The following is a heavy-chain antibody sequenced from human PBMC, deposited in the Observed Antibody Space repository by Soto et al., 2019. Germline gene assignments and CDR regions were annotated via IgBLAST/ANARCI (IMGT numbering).Heavy chain of an antibody. Sequence: QLQLQESGPGLVKPSETLSLTCTVSGGSISSSSYYWGWIRQPPGKGLEWIGSIYYSGSTYYNPSLKSRVTIAVDTSKNQSSLKLSSVTDADTAVYYCARPRIAAAGADAFDIWGQGTMVTVSS. D-gene: IGHD6-13*01. J-gene: IGHJ3*02. CDR1: GGSISSSSYY. CDR3: ARPRIAAAGADAFDI. V-gene: IGHV4-39*01. CDR2: IYYSGST.